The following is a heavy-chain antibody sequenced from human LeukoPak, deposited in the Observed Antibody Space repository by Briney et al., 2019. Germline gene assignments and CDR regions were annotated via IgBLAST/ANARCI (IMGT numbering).Heavy chain of an antibody. CDR1: GGTFSSYA. V-gene: IGHV1-69*13. Sequence: GASVKVSCKASGGTFSSYAISWVRQAPGQGLEWMGGITPIFGTANYAQKFQGRVTITADESTSTAYMELSSLRSEDTAVYYCARDTPPIAAAGTLNWFDPWGQGTLVTVSS. CDR3: ARDTPPIAAAGTLNWFDP. J-gene: IGHJ5*02. CDR2: ITPIFGTA. D-gene: IGHD6-13*01.